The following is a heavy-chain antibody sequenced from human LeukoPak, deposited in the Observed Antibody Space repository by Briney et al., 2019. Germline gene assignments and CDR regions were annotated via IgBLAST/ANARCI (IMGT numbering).Heavy chain of an antibody. CDR1: RFMFSNYW. Sequence: GGSLRLSCAASRFMFSNYWMHWVRQAPGKGLVWVSRINGDATSTSYVDSVKGRFTISRDNAKNTLYLQMNSLSAEDTAVYYCARVGSSSRPFDYWGQGTLVTVSS. CDR2: INGDATST. V-gene: IGHV3-74*01. CDR3: ARVGSSSRPFDY. D-gene: IGHD6-13*01. J-gene: IGHJ4*02.